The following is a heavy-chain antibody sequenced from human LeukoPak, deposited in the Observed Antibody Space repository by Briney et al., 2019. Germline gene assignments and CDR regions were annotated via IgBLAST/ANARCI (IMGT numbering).Heavy chain of an antibody. J-gene: IGHJ6*03. D-gene: IGHD2-15*01. CDR3: AKDLGIVVVVAANIMDV. V-gene: IGHV3-30*18. Sequence: GGSLRLSCAASGFTFSSYGMQWVRQAPGKGLEWVAVISYDESNTYYADSVKGRFTISRDNSKNTLYLQMNSLRAEDTAVYYCAKDLGIVVVVAANIMDVWGKGTTVTVSS. CDR2: ISYDESNT. CDR1: GFTFSSYG.